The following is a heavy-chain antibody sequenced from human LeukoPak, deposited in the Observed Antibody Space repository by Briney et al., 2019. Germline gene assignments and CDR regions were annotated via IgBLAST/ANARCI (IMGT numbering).Heavy chain of an antibody. CDR1: GGSISGDS. CDR3: ARRGDDSSGYYGYFRH. V-gene: IGHV4-59*08. D-gene: IGHD3-22*01. J-gene: IGHJ1*01. Sequence: SETLSLTCTVSGGSISGDSWSCIRQPPGKGLEWIGDISYSGSTNYSPSLKSRVTISVDTSKNQFSLRLSSVTAADTAVYYCARRGDDSSGYYGYFRHWGQGTLVTVSS. CDR2: ISYSGST.